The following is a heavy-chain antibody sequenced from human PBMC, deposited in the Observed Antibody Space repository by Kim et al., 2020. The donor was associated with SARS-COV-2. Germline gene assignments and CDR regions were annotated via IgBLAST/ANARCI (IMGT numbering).Heavy chain of an antibody. V-gene: IGHV1-18*01. Sequence: ASVKVSCKASGYTFTSYGISWVRQAPGQGLEWMGWISAYNGNTNYAQKLQGRVTMTTDTSTSTAYMELRSLRSDDTAVYYCARDERHGRSSGWSPDLLDPWGQGPRVTVS. D-gene: IGHD6-19*01. CDR2: ISAYNGNT. CDR3: ARDERHGRSSGWSPDLLDP. J-gene: IGHJ5*02. CDR1: GYTFTSYG.